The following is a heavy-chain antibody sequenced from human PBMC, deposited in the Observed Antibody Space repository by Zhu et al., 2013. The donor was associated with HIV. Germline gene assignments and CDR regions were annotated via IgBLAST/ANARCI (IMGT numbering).Heavy chain of an antibody. CDR3: ARDHSARHEWIQLRNYYYYGMDV. CDR1: GGTFSSYA. J-gene: IGHJ6*02. D-gene: IGHD5-18*01. Sequence: QVQLVQSGAEVKKPGSSVKVSCKASGGTFSSYAISWVRQAPGQGLEWMGGIIPIFGTANYAQKFQGRVTITADESTSTAYMELSSLRSEDTAVYYCARDHSARHEWIQLRNYYYYGMDVWGRRDHGHRLL. V-gene: IGHV1-69*01. CDR2: IIPIFGTA.